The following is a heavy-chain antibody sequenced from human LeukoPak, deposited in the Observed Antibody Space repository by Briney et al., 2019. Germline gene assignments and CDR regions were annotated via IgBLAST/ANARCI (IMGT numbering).Heavy chain of an antibody. Sequence: ASVKVSCRASGYTFTGYYMHWVRQAPGQGLEWMGWINPNSGGTNYAQKFQGRVTMTRDTSISTAYMELSRLRSDDTAVYYCASSAARRSPLDYWGQGTLVTVSS. V-gene: IGHV1-2*02. CDR1: GYTFTGYY. CDR3: ASSAARRSPLDY. D-gene: IGHD6-6*01. J-gene: IGHJ4*02. CDR2: INPNSGGT.